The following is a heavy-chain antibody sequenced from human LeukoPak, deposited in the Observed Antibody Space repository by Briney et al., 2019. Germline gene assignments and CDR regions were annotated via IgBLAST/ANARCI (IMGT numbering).Heavy chain of an antibody. D-gene: IGHD6-13*01. Sequence: SETLSLTCAVYGGSFSGYYWSWIRQPPGKGLEWIGEINHSGSTNYNPSLKSRVTISVDTSKNQFSLKLSSVTAADTAVYYCARVYSSSYNRFDPWGQGTLVTVSS. CDR2: INHSGST. CDR1: GGSFSGYY. V-gene: IGHV4-34*01. CDR3: ARVYSSSYNRFDP. J-gene: IGHJ5*02.